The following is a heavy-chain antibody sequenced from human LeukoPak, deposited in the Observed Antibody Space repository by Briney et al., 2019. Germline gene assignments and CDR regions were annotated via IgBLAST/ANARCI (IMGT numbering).Heavy chain of an antibody. Sequence: GGSLRLSCAASGFTFSSYAMSWVRQAPGKGLEWVAFIRYDGSNKYYADSVKGRFTISRDNSKNTLYLQMNSLRAEDTAVYYCAKDPHDYGDYLYYFDYWGQGTLVTVSS. CDR2: IRYDGSNK. V-gene: IGHV3-30*02. D-gene: IGHD4-17*01. J-gene: IGHJ4*02. CDR3: AKDPHDYGDYLYYFDY. CDR1: GFTFSSYA.